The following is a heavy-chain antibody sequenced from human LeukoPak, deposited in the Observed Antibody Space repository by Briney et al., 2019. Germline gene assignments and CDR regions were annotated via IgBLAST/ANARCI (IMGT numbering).Heavy chain of an antibody. J-gene: IGHJ3*02. CDR2: ISYDGSNK. CDR1: GFTFSSYA. V-gene: IGHV3-30-3*01. CDR3: ARGNAHAFDI. D-gene: IGHD1-1*01. Sequence: GGSLRLSCAASGFTFSSYAMHWVRQAPGKGLEWVAVISYDGSNKYYADSVKGRFTISRDNSKNTLYLQMNSLRAEDTAVYFCARGNAHAFDIWGQGTMVTVSS.